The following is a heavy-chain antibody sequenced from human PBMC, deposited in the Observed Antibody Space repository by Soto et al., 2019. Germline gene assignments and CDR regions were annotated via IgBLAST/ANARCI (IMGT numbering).Heavy chain of an antibody. J-gene: IGHJ5*02. CDR1: GGSISSGGYY. V-gene: IGHV4-31*03. CDR2: IYYSGST. CDR3: ARAESRFGELFHDWFDP. D-gene: IGHD3-10*01. Sequence: PSETLSLTCTVSGGSISSGGYYWSWIRQHPGKGLEWIGYIYYSGSTYYNPSLKSRVTISVDTSKNQFSLKLSAVTAADTAVYYCARAESRFGELFHDWFDPWGQGTLVTVSS.